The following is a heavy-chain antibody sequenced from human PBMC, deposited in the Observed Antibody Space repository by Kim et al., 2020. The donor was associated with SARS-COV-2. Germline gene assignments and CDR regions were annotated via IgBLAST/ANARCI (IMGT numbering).Heavy chain of an antibody. CDR3: ARDPGYSYGRLPDY. J-gene: IGHJ4*02. V-gene: IGHV1-46*01. D-gene: IGHD5-18*01. Sequence: AQKFQGRVTMTRDTSTSTVYMELSSLRSEDTAVYYCARDPGYSYGRLPDYWGQGTLVTVSS.